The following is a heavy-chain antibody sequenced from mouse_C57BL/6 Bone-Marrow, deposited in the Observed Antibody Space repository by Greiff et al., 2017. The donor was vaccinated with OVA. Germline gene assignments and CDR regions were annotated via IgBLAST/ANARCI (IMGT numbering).Heavy chain of an antibody. Sequence: VQLQQSGPELVKPGASVKMSCKASGYTFTDYNMHWVKQSHGKSLEWIGYINPNNGGTSYNQKFKGKATLTVNKSSSTAYMELRSLTSEDSAVYYCARVTTVPYYVDYWGQGTTLTVSS. CDR1: GYTFTDYN. CDR3: ARVTTVPYYVDY. J-gene: IGHJ2*01. CDR2: INPNNGGT. D-gene: IGHD1-1*01. V-gene: IGHV1-22*01.